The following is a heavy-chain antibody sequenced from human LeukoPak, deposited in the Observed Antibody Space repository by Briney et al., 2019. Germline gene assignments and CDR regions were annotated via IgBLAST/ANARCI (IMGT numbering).Heavy chain of an antibody. Sequence: GGSLRLSCAASGFTFSSKWMTWVRQAPGKGLEWVGTINQDGSEKHYVDSVRGRFTISKDNAKNSLYLQMNSLRAEDTAVYYCARDGYKFPLGYWGQGTLVTVSS. CDR1: GFTFSSKW. CDR2: INQDGSEK. D-gene: IGHD5-24*01. J-gene: IGHJ4*02. CDR3: ARDGYKFPLGY. V-gene: IGHV3-7*01.